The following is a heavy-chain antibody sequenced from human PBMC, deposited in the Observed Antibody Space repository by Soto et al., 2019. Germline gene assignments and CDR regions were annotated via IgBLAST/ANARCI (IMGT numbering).Heavy chain of an antibody. CDR1: GYTFTGYY. CDR2: INPNSGGT. V-gene: IGHV1-2*02. CDR3: ARVVAGSYRGMDV. D-gene: IGHD3-16*02. Sequence: QVQLVQSGAEVKKPGASVKVSCKASGYTFTGYYMHWVRQAPGQGLEWMGWINPNSGGTNYAQKFQGRVTRTRDTPISTAYMDLGRLSSDDTAVYYCARVVAGSYRGMDVWGQGTTVPVSS. J-gene: IGHJ6*02.